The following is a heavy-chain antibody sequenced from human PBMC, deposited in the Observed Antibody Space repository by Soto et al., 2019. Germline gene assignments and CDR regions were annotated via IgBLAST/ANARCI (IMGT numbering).Heavy chain of an antibody. V-gene: IGHV4-61*08. CDR3: ARAIVVPIRANNWFDP. CDR1: GGSISSGGYY. D-gene: IGHD3-22*01. J-gene: IGHJ5*02. Sequence: SETLSLTCTVSGGSISSGGYYWSWIRQPPGKGLEWIGYIYYSGSTNYNPSLQSRVTISVDTSKNQFSLKLSSVTAADTAVYYCARAIVVPIRANNWFDPWGQGTLVTVSS. CDR2: IYYSGST.